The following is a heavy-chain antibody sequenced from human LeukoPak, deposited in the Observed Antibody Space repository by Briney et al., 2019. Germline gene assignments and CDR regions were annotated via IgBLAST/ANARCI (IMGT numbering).Heavy chain of an antibody. V-gene: IGHV3-30*02. D-gene: IGHD6-13*01. J-gene: IGHJ4*02. CDR2: IRYDGSNK. CDR3: ARVENYSSSSPFDY. CDR1: GFTFSSYG. Sequence: GGSLRLSCAASGFTFSSYGMHWVRQAPGKGLEWVAFIRYDGSNKYYADSVKGRFTISRDNSKNTLYLQMNSLRAEDTAVYYCARVENYSSSSPFDYWGQGTLVTVSS.